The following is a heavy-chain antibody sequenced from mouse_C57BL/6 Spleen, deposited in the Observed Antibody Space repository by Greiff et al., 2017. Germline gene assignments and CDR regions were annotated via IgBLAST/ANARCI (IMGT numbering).Heavy chain of an antibody. CDR3: ARGGYYYAWFAY. Sequence: QVQLQQPGAELVKPGASVKLSCKASGYTFTSYWMHWVKQRPGQGLEWIGMIHPNSGSTNYNEKFKSKATLTVDKSSSTAYMQLSSLTSEDSAVYYCARGGYYYAWFAYWGQGTLVTVSA. CDR2: IHPNSGST. CDR1: GYTFTSYW. J-gene: IGHJ3*01. D-gene: IGHD1-1*01. V-gene: IGHV1-64*01.